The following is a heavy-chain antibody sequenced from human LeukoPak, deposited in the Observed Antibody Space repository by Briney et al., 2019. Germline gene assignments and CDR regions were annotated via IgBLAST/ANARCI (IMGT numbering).Heavy chain of an antibody. D-gene: IGHD3-22*01. CDR2: VGATGDT. Sequence: GGSLRLSCSASGFIFSDYDMYWVRQVAGEGLEWVSGVGATGDTSYPDSVKGRFTISRDNAKNSLYLQMNSLRVGDTAIYYCAKSSYYDSSGYYREYYFDYWGQGTLVTVSS. J-gene: IGHJ4*02. CDR3: AKSSYYDSSGYYREYYFDY. V-gene: IGHV3-13*01. CDR1: GFIFSDYD.